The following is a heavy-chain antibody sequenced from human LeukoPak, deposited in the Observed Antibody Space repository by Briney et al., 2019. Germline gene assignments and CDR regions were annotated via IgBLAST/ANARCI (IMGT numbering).Heavy chain of an antibody. Sequence: GRSLRLSCAASVFTFSSYAMNWVRQARGKGLEWVSTIGGSGGTTYCADSVEGRFTISRDNSKNTLYLQMNSPTAGETAVYYCARKAGYYCGSGDYWGQGTLVTASS. J-gene: IGHJ4*02. D-gene: IGHD3-10*01. V-gene: IGHV3-23*01. CDR1: VFTFSSYA. CDR2: IGGSGGTT. CDR3: ARKAGYYCGSGDY.